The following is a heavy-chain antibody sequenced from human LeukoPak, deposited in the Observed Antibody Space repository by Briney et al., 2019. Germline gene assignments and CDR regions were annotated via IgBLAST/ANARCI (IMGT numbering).Heavy chain of an antibody. CDR3: AKDGGTGGSDDAFDI. D-gene: IGHD2-15*01. J-gene: IGHJ3*02. V-gene: IGHV3-33*06. CDR1: GFIFSSYG. CDR2: IWYDGSNK. Sequence: GGSLRLSCAASGFIFSSYGMHWVRQAPGKGLEWVAVIWYDGSNKYYADSVKGRFTISRDNSKNTLYLQMNSLRAEDTAVYYCAKDGGTGGSDDAFDIWGQGTMVTVSS.